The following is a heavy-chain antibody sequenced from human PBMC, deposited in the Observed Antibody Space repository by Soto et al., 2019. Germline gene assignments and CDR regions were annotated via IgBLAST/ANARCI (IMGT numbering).Heavy chain of an antibody. CDR2: ISYSGST. Sequence: SETLSLTCIVSGGSISSGAYYWSWIRQHPGKGLEWIGYISYSGSTYYSPSLKSRVAVSLDTSKNQFSLQLNAVTAADTAVYYCVRALVVTIIKVDYFDFWGQGALVTVSS. V-gene: IGHV4-31*03. CDR3: VRALVVTIIKVDYFDF. D-gene: IGHD2-21*02. J-gene: IGHJ4*02. CDR1: GGSISSGAYY.